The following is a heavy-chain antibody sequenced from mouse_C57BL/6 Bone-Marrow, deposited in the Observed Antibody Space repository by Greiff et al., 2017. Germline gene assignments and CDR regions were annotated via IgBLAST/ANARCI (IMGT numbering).Heavy chain of an antibody. Sequence: QVQLQQPGAELVMPGASVKLSCKASGYTFTSYWMHWVKQRPGQGLEWIGEIDPSDSYTNYHQKFKGKSTLTVDKSSSTAYMQLSSLTSEDSAVYDCARRRDGYYLYYFDYWGQGTTLTVSS. CDR1: GYTFTSYW. CDR2: IDPSDSYT. V-gene: IGHV1-69*01. CDR3: ARRRDGYYLYYFDY. D-gene: IGHD2-3*01. J-gene: IGHJ2*01.